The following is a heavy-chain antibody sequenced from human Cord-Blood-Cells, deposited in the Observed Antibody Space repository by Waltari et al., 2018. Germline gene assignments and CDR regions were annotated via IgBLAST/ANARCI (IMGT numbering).Heavy chain of an antibody. CDR3: ARHKTPSYYYYYYMDV. V-gene: IGHV5-51*01. J-gene: IGHJ6*03. CDR1: GYSFPSYW. CDR2: IYPGDSDT. Sequence: EVQLVQSGAEVKKPGESLKISCKGSGYSFPSYWIGWVRQMSGKGLEWMGIIYPGDSDTRYSPSFQGQVTISADKSISTAYLQWSSLKASDTAMYYCARHKTPSYYYYYYMDVWGKGTTVTVSS.